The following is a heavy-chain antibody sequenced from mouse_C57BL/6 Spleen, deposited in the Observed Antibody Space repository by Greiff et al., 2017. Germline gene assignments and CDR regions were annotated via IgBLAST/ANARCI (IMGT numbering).Heavy chain of an antibody. CDR2: IDPSDSYT. CDR1: GYTFTSYW. D-gene: IGHD2-5*01. Sequence: QVQLQQPGAELVMPGASVKLSCKASGYTFTSYWMHWVKQRPGQGLEWIGEIDPSDSYTNYKQTFKGKSTLTVDKSSNTAYMQLSSLTSEDSAVYYCARKIYSNYDAMDYWGQGTSVTVSS. V-gene: IGHV1-69*01. CDR3: ARKIYSNYDAMDY. J-gene: IGHJ4*01.